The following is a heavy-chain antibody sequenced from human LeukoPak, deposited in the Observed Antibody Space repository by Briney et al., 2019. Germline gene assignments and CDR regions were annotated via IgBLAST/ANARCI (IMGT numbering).Heavy chain of an antibody. CDR1: GYTFTSYY. CDR3: ARRVRGVITNYYYYGMDV. J-gene: IGHJ6*02. D-gene: IGHD3-10*01. V-gene: IGHV1-46*01. CDR2: INPSGGST. Sequence: ASVKVSCKASGYTFTSYYMHWVRQAPGQGLEWMGIINPSGGSTSYAQKVQGRVTMTRDTSTSTVYMELSSLRSEDAAVYYCARRVRGVITNYYYYGMDVWGQGTTVTVSS.